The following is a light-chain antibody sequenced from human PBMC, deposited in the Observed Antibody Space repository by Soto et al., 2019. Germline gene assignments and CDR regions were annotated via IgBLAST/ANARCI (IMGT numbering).Light chain of an antibody. CDR2: VTS. J-gene: IGKJ4*01. CDR3: QQYYSYPSIT. V-gene: IGKV3D-15*01. Sequence: EIVMTQSPATLSVSPGERATLSCRASQSVSSNLAWYQQKPGQAPRLLIYVTSTRATGIPARFSGSGSGTDFTLTISCLQSEDFATYYCQQYYSYPSITFGGGTKVDIK. CDR1: QSVSSN.